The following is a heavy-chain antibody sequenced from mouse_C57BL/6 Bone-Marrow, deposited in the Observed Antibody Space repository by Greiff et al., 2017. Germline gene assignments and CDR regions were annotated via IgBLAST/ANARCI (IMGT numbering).Heavy chain of an antibody. CDR2: IYPGSGST. D-gene: IGHD3-2*02. CDR1: GYTFTSYW. V-gene: IGHV1-55*01. CDR3: ARCSSGYVWFAY. J-gene: IGHJ3*01. Sequence: QVQLQQSGAELVKPGASVKMSCKASGYTFTSYWITWVKQRPGQGLEWIGDIYPGSGSTNYNEKFKSKATLTVDTSSSTAYMQLSSLTSEDSAVYYCARCSSGYVWFAYWGQGTLVTVSA.